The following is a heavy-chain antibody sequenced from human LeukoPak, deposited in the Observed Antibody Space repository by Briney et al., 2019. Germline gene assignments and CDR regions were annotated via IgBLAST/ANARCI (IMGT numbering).Heavy chain of an antibody. J-gene: IGHJ3*02. D-gene: IGHD6-13*01. Sequence: GASVKVSCKASGYTFTSYYMHWVRQAPGQGLEWMGIINPSGGSTSYAQKFQGRVTMTRDTSISTAYMELSRLRSDDTAVYYCARDSRETDGIAAAVGAFDIWGQGTMVTVSS. CDR2: INPSGGST. V-gene: IGHV1-46*01. CDR1: GYTFTSYY. CDR3: ARDSRETDGIAAAVGAFDI.